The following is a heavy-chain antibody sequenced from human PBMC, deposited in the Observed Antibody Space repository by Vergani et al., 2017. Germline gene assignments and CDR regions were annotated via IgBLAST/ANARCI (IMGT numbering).Heavy chain of an antibody. CDR2: INHSGST. CDR3: AKDQGYYYDSNTCDY. CDR1: GGSFSGYY. J-gene: IGHJ4*02. D-gene: IGHD3-22*01. Sequence: QVQLQQWGAGLLKPSETLSLTCAVCGGSFSGYYWSWIRQPPGKGLEWIGEINHSGSTNYNPSLKSRVTISVDTSKNQFSLKLSSVTAADTAVYYCAKDQGYYYDSNTCDYWGQGTLVTVSS. V-gene: IGHV4-34*01.